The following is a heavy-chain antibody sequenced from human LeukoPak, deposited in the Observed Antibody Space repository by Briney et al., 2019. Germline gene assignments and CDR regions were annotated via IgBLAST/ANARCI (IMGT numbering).Heavy chain of an antibody. CDR3: ARRGSTLGTYWYFDL. J-gene: IGHJ2*01. CDR1: GGTFSSYA. Sequence: SVKVSCKASGGTFSSYAISWVRQAPGQGLEWMGRIIPILGIANYAQKFQGRVTITADKSTSTAYMELSSLRSEDTAVYYCARRGSTLGTYWYFDLWGRGTLVTVSS. CDR2: IIPILGIA. V-gene: IGHV1-69*04. D-gene: IGHD6-13*01.